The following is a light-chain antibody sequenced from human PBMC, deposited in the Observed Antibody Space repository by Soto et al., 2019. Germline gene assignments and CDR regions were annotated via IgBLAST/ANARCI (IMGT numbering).Light chain of an antibody. CDR1: SGSVSTDNY. CDR3: VLYMCGGISI. CDR2: NTN. Sequence: QAVVTQEPSLSVSPAGTVTLTCGLTSGSVSTDNYPSWYQQTPGQAPRTLIYNTNTRSSGVPDRFSGSILGNKAALTITGAQADDECDYYCVLYMCGGISIFGGGTKLTVL. V-gene: IGLV8-61*01. J-gene: IGLJ2*01.